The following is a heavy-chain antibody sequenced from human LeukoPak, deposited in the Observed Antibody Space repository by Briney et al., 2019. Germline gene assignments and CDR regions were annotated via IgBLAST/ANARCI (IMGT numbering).Heavy chain of an antibody. CDR2: IIPILGIA. CDR3: TRDRTSLISYGMDV. J-gene: IGHJ6*02. Sequence: ASVKVSCKASGGTFSSYAISWVRQAPGQGLEWMGRIIPILGIANYAQKFQGRVTITADQSTSTAYMELSSLRSEDTAVYYCTRDRTSLISYGMDVWGQGTTVTVSS. D-gene: IGHD1-1*01. V-gene: IGHV1-69*04. CDR1: GGTFSSYA.